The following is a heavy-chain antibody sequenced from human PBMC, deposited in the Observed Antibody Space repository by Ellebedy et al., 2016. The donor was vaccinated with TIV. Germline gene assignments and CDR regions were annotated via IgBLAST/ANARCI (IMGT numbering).Heavy chain of an antibody. CDR3: ARGNDYGDDVSLWYFDR. J-gene: IGHJ2*01. D-gene: IGHD4/OR15-4a*01. Sequence: PGGSLRLSCVASGFTFSSYWMNWVRQAPGKGLEWVANIKEGGSEKYYVDSVKGRFTISRDNAKNSLYLQMNNLRAEDTAVYYCARGNDYGDDVSLWYFDRWGRGTLVTVSS. CDR1: GFTFSSYW. CDR2: IKEGGSEK. V-gene: IGHV3-7*01.